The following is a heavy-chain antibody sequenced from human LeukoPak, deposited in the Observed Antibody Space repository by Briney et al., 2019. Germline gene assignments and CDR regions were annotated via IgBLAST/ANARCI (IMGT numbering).Heavy chain of an antibody. V-gene: IGHV3-7*03. CDR2: IQQNGIEK. J-gene: IGHJ5*02. Sequence: GGSLRLSCAASGFTFRDFWMRWVRQAPGKGLEGVANIQQNGIEKYSVEGRFTISRDNINSLLYLRINSLRADDTAMYYCARDRDGKDLWGQGTLVTVSS. CDR1: GFTFRDFW. CDR3: ARDRDGKDL. D-gene: IGHD1-1*01.